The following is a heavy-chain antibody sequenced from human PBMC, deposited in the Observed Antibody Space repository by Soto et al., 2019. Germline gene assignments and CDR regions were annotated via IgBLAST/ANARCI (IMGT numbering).Heavy chain of an antibody. CDR2: ISGSGGST. V-gene: IGHV3-23*01. J-gene: IGHJ3*02. CDR1: GFTFSSYA. D-gene: IGHD3-22*01. Sequence: EVQLLESGGGLVQPGGSLRLSCAASGFTFSSYAMSWVRQAPGKGLEWVSAISGSGGSTYYADSVKGRFTISRDNSKNTLYLQMNSLRAEDTAVYYCAKDEWHDSSGWDAFDIWGQGTMVTVSS. CDR3: AKDEWHDSSGWDAFDI.